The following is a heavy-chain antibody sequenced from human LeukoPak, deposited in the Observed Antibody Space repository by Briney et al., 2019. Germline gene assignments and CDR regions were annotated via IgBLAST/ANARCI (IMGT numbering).Heavy chain of an antibody. Sequence: GVSLRLSCGASGFTFSWYWMSWVRQAPGKGLEWVANIKEDGSIKYYVDSVKGRLTISRDNAKSSVYLQVNSLRAEDTALYYCARIGYSSSSIDYWGQGTLVTVSS. CDR3: ARIGYSSSSIDY. CDR1: GFTFSWYW. CDR2: IKEDGSIK. V-gene: IGHV3-7*01. D-gene: IGHD6-13*01. J-gene: IGHJ4*02.